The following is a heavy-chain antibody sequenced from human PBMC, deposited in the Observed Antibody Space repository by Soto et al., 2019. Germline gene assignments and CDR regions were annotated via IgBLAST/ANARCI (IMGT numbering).Heavy chain of an antibody. D-gene: IGHD1-26*01. Sequence: EVPMVESGGGLVQPGGSLRLSCAVSGFTVITNYISWVRQAPGKGLEWVSDIYAGGSTYYTDSVKGRFAISRDNSKNTRYLQMNSLRAEDTAVYYCARKKSIVGATGYFDYWGQGTLVIVSS. CDR1: GFTVITNY. V-gene: IGHV3-66*01. CDR3: ARKKSIVGATGYFDY. CDR2: IYAGGST. J-gene: IGHJ4*02.